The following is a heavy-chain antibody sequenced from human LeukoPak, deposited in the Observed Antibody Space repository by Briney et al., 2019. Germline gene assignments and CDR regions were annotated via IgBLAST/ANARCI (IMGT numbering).Heavy chain of an antibody. CDR3: ARDVGAAAPDAFGI. CDR2: ISTSSNYI. Sequence: PGGSLRPSCAASGFTFSTYNMNWVRQAPGKGPEWVSSISTSSNYIYYADSVKGRFTISRDNAKNSLYLQMNSLRVEDTDVYYCARDVGAAAPDAFGIWGQGTMVTVSS. V-gene: IGHV3-21*01. J-gene: IGHJ3*02. D-gene: IGHD1-26*01. CDR1: GFTFSTYN.